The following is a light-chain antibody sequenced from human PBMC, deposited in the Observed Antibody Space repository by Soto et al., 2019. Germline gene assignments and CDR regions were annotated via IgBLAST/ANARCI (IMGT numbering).Light chain of an antibody. Sequence: QSVMTQPPSVSGAPGQRVTISCTGTGSNIGAGYDVHWYQQFPGTAPKLLISGKTSRPSGVPDRFSASKSGTSASLAITGLQAEYEADYYCQSYDNSLSGSWVFGGGTQLTVL. CDR1: GSNIGAGYD. J-gene: IGLJ3*02. V-gene: IGLV1-40*01. CDR2: GKT. CDR3: QSYDNSLSGSWV.